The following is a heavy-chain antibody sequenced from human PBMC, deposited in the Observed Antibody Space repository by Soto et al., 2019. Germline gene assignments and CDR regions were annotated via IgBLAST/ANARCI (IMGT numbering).Heavy chain of an antibody. CDR1: GDSMTKYY. CDR2: VYMSGST. CDR3: ARTVGAAYYFDF. D-gene: IGHD1-26*01. J-gene: IGHJ4*02. V-gene: IGHV4-4*07. Sequence: SETLSLTCTVSGDSMTKYYWGWIRQTAGKGLEWIGRVYMSGSTNYNPSLKSRVTMSIDTSNNHFSLDLKSVTAADTAVYYCARTVGAAYYFDFWGQGALVTVSS.